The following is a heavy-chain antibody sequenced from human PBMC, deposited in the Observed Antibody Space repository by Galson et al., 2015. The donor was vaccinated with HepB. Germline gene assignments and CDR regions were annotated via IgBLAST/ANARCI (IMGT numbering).Heavy chain of an antibody. D-gene: IGHD3-10*01. CDR3: ARGGTMVRGVMRALYGMDV. CDR1: GYTFTSYG. J-gene: IGHJ6*02. Sequence: SVKVSCKASGYTFTSYGISWVRQAPGQGLEWMGWISAYNGNTNYAQKLQGRVTVTTDTSTSTAYMELRSLRSDDTAVYYCARGGTMVRGVMRALYGMDVWGQGTTVTVSS. CDR2: ISAYNGNT. V-gene: IGHV1-18*01.